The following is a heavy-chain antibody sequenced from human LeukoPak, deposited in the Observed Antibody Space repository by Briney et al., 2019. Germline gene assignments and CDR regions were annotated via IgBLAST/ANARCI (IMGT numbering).Heavy chain of an antibody. Sequence: SETLSLTCTVSGGSISSSSYFWGWFRQPPGKGLEWIGTIYYSGNTYYNPSLKSRVTISVDTSKNQFSLKLSSVTAADTALYYCARSSYFYYYMDVWGKGTTVTISS. CDR2: IYYSGNT. J-gene: IGHJ6*03. V-gene: IGHV4-39*01. CDR1: GGSISSSSYF. D-gene: IGHD6-6*01. CDR3: ARSSYFYYYMDV.